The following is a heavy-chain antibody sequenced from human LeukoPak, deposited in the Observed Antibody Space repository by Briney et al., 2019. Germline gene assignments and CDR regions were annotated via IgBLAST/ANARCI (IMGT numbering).Heavy chain of an antibody. D-gene: IGHD3-10*01. CDR1: GGSFSGYY. CDR2: INHSGST. CDR3: ARHGWSGSMVRGVPGRNWFDP. J-gene: IGHJ5*02. Sequence: KPSETLSLTCAVYGGSFSGYYWSWIRQPPGKGLERIGEINHSGSTNYNPSLKSRVTISVDTSKNQFSLKLSSVTAADTAVYYCARHGWSGSMVRGVPGRNWFDPWGQGTLVTVSS. V-gene: IGHV4-34*01.